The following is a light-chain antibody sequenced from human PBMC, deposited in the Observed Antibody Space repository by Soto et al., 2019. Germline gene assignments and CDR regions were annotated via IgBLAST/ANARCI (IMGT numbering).Light chain of an antibody. CDR2: DAS. V-gene: IGKV1-5*01. CDR1: QSINNL. CDR3: QQYNNDSPWT. J-gene: IGKJ1*01. Sequence: DIQMTQSPSTLSASVGDRVTITCWASQSINNLLAWYQQKPGKAPNLLIYDASNLERGVPPRFSGSGSGTEFPLTISSLQPDDFATYYCQQYNNDSPWTFGQGTKVEIK.